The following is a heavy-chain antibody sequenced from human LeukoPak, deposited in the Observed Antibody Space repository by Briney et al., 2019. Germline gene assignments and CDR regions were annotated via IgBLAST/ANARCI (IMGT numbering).Heavy chain of an antibody. Sequence: SETLSLTCTVSGDSISSNYWSWIRQPPGKGLEWIGYIYNSGSTKYNPSLKSRVTISVDRSKNQFSLKLSSVTAADTAVYYCARAKEAAAGTSYFDYWGQGTLVTVSS. CDR3: ARAKEAAAGTSYFDY. D-gene: IGHD6-13*01. CDR2: IYNSGST. J-gene: IGHJ4*02. CDR1: GDSISSNY. V-gene: IGHV4-59*12.